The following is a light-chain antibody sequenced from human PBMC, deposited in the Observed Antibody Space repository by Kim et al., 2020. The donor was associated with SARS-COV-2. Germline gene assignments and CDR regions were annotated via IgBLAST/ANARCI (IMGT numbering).Light chain of an antibody. CDR1: QSVSSSY. V-gene: IGKV3-20*01. CDR3: QQYGSSSYT. CDR2: GAS. J-gene: IGKJ2*01. Sequence: LSPRERAPLSCRASQSVSSSYLAWYQQKPGQAPRLLIYGASSRATGIPDRFSGSGSGTDFTLTISRLEPEDFAVYYCQQYGSSSYTFGQGTKLEI.